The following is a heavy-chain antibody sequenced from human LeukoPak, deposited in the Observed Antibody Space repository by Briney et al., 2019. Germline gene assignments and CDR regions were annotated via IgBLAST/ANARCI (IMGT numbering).Heavy chain of an antibody. V-gene: IGHV4-34*01. J-gene: IGHJ5*02. CDR2: INHSGST. Sequence: PSETLSLTCAVYGGSFSGYYWSWIRQPPGKGLEWIGEINHSGSTHYNPSLKSRVTISVDTSKNQFSLKLSSVTAADTAVYYCASTASIAVAGTAWGQGTLVTVSS. CDR1: GGSFSGYY. D-gene: IGHD6-19*01. CDR3: ASTASIAVAGTA.